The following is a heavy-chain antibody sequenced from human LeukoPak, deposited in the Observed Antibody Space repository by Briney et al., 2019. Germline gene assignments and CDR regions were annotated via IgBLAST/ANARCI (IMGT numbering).Heavy chain of an antibody. CDR2: TNEDGSYA. CDR1: GFTLSSYW. Sequence: PGGSLRLSCAASGFTLSSYWVHWVRQPPGRGLMWLSRTNEDGSYADYADSVKGRFTISRDNAKNTVYLQMNSLRTEDTAVYFCGRINYNGDYWGRGTLVTVSS. CDR3: GRINYNGDY. V-gene: IGHV3-74*01. J-gene: IGHJ4*02. D-gene: IGHD3-10*01.